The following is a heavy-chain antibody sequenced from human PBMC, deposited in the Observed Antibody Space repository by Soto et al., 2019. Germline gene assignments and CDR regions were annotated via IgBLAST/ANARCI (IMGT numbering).Heavy chain of an antibody. J-gene: IGHJ4*02. CDR1: GDSVSSNSAT. CDR3: ARDPVTAADYFDY. Sequence: SQTLSLTCAISGDSVSSNSATWELIRQSPSRGLEWLGRTYYRSKWYYDYAVSVKSRITINPDTSKNQFSLQLNSVTPEDTAVYYCARDPVTAADYFDYWGPGTLVTVSS. D-gene: IGHD6-13*01. CDR2: TYYRSKWYY. V-gene: IGHV6-1*01.